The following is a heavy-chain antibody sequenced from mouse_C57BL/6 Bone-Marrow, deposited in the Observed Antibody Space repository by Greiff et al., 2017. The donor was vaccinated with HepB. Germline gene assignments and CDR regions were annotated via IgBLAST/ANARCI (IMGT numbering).Heavy chain of an antibody. J-gene: IGHJ2*01. Sequence: EVKLMESGGGLVKPGGSLKLSCAASGFTFSSYTMSWVRQTPEKRLEWVATISGGGGNTYYPDSVKGRFTISRDNAKNTLYLQMSSLRSEDTALYYCARPDGSGYYFDYWGQGTTLTVSS. CDR3: ARPDGSGYYFDY. CDR1: GFTFSSYT. V-gene: IGHV5-9*01. D-gene: IGHD1-1*01. CDR2: ISGGGGNT.